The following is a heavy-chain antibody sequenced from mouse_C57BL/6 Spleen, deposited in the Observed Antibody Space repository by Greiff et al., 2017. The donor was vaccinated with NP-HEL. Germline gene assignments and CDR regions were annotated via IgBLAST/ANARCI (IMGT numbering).Heavy chain of an antibody. J-gene: IGHJ2*01. D-gene: IGHD2-1*01. CDR3: ANLYYGNYFDY. CDR2: ISYDGSN. Sequence: EVKLMESGPGLVKPSQSLSLTCSVTGYSITSGYYWNWIRQFPGNKLEWMGYISYDGSNNYNPSLKNRISITRDTSKNQFFLKLNSVTTEDTATYYCANLYYGNYFDYWGQGTTLTVSS. CDR1: GYSITSGYY. V-gene: IGHV3-6*01.